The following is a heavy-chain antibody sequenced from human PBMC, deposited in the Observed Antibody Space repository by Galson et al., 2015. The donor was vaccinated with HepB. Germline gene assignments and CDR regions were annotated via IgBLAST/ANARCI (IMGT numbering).Heavy chain of an antibody. J-gene: IGHJ6*02. Sequence: QSGAEVKKPGASVRVSCKASGYTFTSYGISWVRQAPGQGLEWMGWISAYNGNTNYAQKLQGRVTMTTDTSTSTAYMELRSLRSDDTAVYYCARDSNDFWSGWSYYGMDVWGQGTTVTVSS. V-gene: IGHV1-18*04. D-gene: IGHD3-3*01. CDR3: ARDSNDFWSGWSYYGMDV. CDR1: GYTFTSYG. CDR2: ISAYNGNT.